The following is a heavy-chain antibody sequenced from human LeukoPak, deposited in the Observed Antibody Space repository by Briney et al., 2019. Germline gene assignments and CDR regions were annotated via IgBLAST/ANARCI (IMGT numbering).Heavy chain of an antibody. CDR2: IYYSGST. J-gene: IGHJ6*03. Sequence: SETLSLTCTVSGGSISSYYWSWIRQPPGKGLEWSGYIYYSGSTNYNPSLKSRVTISVDTSKNQFSLKLSSVTAADTAVYYCARSVEGYCSGGSCYYYYYYMDVWGKGTTVTVSS. D-gene: IGHD2-15*01. CDR3: ARSVEGYCSGGSCYYYYYYMDV. V-gene: IGHV4-59*01. CDR1: GGSISSYY.